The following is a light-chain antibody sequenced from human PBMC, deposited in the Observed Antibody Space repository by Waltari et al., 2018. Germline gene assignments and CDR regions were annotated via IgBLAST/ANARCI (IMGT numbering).Light chain of an antibody. J-gene: IGKJ2*03. Sequence: DIKLTQSPSSLSASVGARVTINCRASQGITNDLAWYQQKPGESPKFLIFEASSLQSGIPSRFSGSGSGTDFTLTISSLQSEDFATYYCQHYYNTPYSFGQGTRVEIK. CDR1: QGITND. CDR3: QHYYNTPYS. CDR2: EAS. V-gene: IGKV1-27*01.